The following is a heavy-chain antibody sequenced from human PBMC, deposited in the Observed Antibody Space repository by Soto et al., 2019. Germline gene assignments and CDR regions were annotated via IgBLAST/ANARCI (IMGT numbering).Heavy chain of an antibody. CDR1: GGSISSYY. D-gene: IGHD5-18*01. Sequence: QVQLQESGPGLVKPSETLSLTCTVSGGSISSYYWSWIRQPPGKGLEWIGYIYYSGSTNYNPPLKSRVTISVDTSKNQFSLKLSSVTAADTAVYYCARVRGYSYGYGLFDYWGQGTLVTVSS. J-gene: IGHJ4*02. CDR2: IYYSGST. CDR3: ARVRGYSYGYGLFDY. V-gene: IGHV4-59*01.